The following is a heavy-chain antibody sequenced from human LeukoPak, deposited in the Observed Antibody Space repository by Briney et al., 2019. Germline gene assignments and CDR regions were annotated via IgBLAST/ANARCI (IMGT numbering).Heavy chain of an antibody. J-gene: IGHJ3*02. Sequence: SETLSLTCTVSGGSITSGNYYWAWIRQPAGKALEWIGRIYTSGSTNYNPSFTSRVTISIDTSKNQASLKLSSVTAADTAVYYCATSSCGGDCSPYDAFDIWGQGTMVTVSS. V-gene: IGHV4-61*02. CDR1: GGSITSGNYY. CDR2: IYTSGST. D-gene: IGHD2-21*02. CDR3: ATSSCGGDCSPYDAFDI.